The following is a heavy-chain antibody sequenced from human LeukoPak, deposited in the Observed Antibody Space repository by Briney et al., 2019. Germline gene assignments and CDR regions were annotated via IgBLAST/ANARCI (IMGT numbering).Heavy chain of an antibody. D-gene: IGHD6-13*01. CDR2: ISAYNGNT. Sequence: GASVKVSCKASGYTFNSYGISWVRQAPGQGLEWMGWISAYNGNTNYAQKLQGRVTMTTDTSTSTAYMELRSLRSDDTAVYYCAREPPGVAAAGTPRWFDPWGQGTLVTVSS. CDR1: GYTFNSYG. V-gene: IGHV1-18*01. CDR3: AREPPGVAAAGTPRWFDP. J-gene: IGHJ5*02.